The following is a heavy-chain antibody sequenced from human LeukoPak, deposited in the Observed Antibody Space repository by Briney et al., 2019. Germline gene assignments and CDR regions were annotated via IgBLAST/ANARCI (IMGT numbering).Heavy chain of an antibody. CDR2: IYSSGGT. V-gene: IGHV4-4*07. J-gene: IGHJ4*02. CDR3: ARGGSGYSYGLFDY. CDR1: GGSISSYC. D-gene: IGHD5-18*01. Sequence: PSETLSLTCTVSGGSISSYCWSWIRQPAGKGLEWIGRIYSSGGTSYNPSLESRVTLSVDTSKNQVSLKLSSVTAADTAVYYCARGGSGYSYGLFDYWGQGTLVTVSS.